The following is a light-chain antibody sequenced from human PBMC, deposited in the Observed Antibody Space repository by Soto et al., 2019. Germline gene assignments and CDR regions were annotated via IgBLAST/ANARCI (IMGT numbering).Light chain of an antibody. Sequence: EVVLTQSPGPLSLSPGERVTLSCRTSQSVNSNFLSWFQQKPGQPPRLLLYAASKRAAGTPDRFSGAGSGTDFTLAISRLEPEDFAVYYCQHYGRSPLTFGGGTKVDIK. CDR3: QHYGRSPLT. CDR1: QSVNSNF. V-gene: IGKV3-20*01. J-gene: IGKJ4*01. CDR2: AAS.